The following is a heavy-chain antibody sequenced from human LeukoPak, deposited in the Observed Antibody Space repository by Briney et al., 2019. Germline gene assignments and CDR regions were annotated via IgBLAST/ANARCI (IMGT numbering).Heavy chain of an antibody. CDR2: ISGSGSTT. V-gene: IGHV3-23*01. Sequence: GGSLRLSCAASGFTFSSYAMNWVRQAPGKGLEWVSAISGSGSTTYYADSVKGRFTISRDNSKNTLYLQMNSLRAEDTAVYYCAKVHRAYYYDSGSYYDSGFDYWGQGTLVTVSS. J-gene: IGHJ4*02. CDR1: GFTFSSYA. CDR3: AKVHRAYYYDSGSYYDSGFDY. D-gene: IGHD3-10*01.